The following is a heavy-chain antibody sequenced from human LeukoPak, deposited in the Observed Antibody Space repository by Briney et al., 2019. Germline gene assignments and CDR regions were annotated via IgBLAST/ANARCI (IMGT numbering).Heavy chain of an antibody. J-gene: IGHJ4*02. CDR1: GFTFSDYE. Sequence: LRLSCAASGFTFSDYEINWVRQAPGKGLEWIGEINHSGSTNYNPSLKSRVTISVDTSKNQFSLKLSSVTAADTAVYYCARGRSSRWWGQGTLVTVSS. CDR2: INHSGST. CDR3: ARGRSSRW. V-gene: IGHV4-34*01. D-gene: IGHD5-24*01.